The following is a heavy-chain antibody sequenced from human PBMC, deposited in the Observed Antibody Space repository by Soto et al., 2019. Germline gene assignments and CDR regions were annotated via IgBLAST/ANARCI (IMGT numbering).Heavy chain of an antibody. V-gene: IGHV4-59*08. D-gene: IGHD3-3*01. Sequence: QVQLQESGPGLVKPSETLSLTCTVSGGSISSYYWSWIRQPPGKGLEWIGYIYYSGSTNYNPSLKSRVTISVDTSKNQFSLKLSSVTAADTAAYYCASGDYDFWSGDYYYYMDGWGIGTTVTVSS. CDR2: IYYSGST. CDR1: GGSISSYY. J-gene: IGHJ6*03. CDR3: ASGDYDFWSGDYYYYMDG.